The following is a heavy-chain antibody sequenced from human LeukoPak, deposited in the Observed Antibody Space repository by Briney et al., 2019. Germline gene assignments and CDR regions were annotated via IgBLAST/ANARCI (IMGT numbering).Heavy chain of an antibody. Sequence: SETLSLTCAVYGGSFSGYYWSWIRQPPGKGLEWIGEINHSGSTNYNPSLKSRVTISVDTSKNQFSLKLSSVTAADTAVYYCARETAMVTTTFDYWGQGTLVTVSP. D-gene: IGHD5-18*01. V-gene: IGHV4-34*01. J-gene: IGHJ4*02. CDR2: INHSGST. CDR1: GGSFSGYY. CDR3: ARETAMVTTTFDY.